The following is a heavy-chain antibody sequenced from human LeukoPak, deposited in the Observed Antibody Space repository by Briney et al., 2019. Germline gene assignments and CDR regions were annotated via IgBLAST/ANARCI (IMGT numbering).Heavy chain of an antibody. V-gene: IGHV3-21*01. CDR1: GFTFSSYS. CDR3: ARDPSGTYYPRVSGALDI. CDR2: ISSSSSYI. J-gene: IGHJ3*02. Sequence: GGSLRLSCAASGFTFSSYSMNWVRQAPGKGLEWVSSISSSSSYIYYADSVKGRFTISRDNAKNSLYLQMNSLRAEDTAVYYCARDPSGTYYPRVSGALDIWGQGTMVTVSS. D-gene: IGHD1-26*01.